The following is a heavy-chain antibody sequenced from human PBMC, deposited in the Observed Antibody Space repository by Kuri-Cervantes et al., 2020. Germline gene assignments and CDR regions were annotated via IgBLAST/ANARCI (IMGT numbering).Heavy chain of an antibody. D-gene: IGHD2-2*01. CDR1: GGSVTSRTYY. CDR2: IHYSGST. Sequence: SETLCLTCIASGGSVTSRTYYWSWIRQPPGKGLEWIGYIHYSGSTNYNPSLKSRVTISLDTSMNQFPLNLSSVTAADTAMYYCARHAGYCSRTSCVGYYYYMDVWGKGTTVTVSS. CDR3: ARHAGYCSRTSCVGYYYYMDV. J-gene: IGHJ6*03. V-gene: IGHV4-61*01.